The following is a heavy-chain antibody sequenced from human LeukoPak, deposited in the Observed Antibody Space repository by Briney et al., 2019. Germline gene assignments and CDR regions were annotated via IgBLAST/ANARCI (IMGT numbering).Heavy chain of an antibody. D-gene: IGHD6-19*01. CDR1: GGSISSSSYY. V-gene: IGHV4-39*07. CDR2: IYYSGST. CDR3: ARDVSSGWYNWFDP. J-gene: IGHJ5*02. Sequence: SETLSLTCTVSGGSISSSSYYWGWIRQPPGKGLEWIGSIYYSGSTYYNPSLKSRVTISVDTSKNQFSLKLSSVTAADTAVYYCARDVSSGWYNWFDPWGQGTLVTVSS.